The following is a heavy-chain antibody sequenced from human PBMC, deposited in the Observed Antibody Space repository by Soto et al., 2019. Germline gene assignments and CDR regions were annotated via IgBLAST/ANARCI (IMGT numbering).Heavy chain of an antibody. CDR1: GGSVSTGNYY. D-gene: IGHD6-19*01. J-gene: IGHJ4*02. CDR3: ARSVAVPGAHIDY. CDR2: IYYSGST. Sequence: SETLSLTCSVSGGSVSTGNYYWSWIRQPPGKGLEWIGDIYYSGSTNHNPSLRSRVSISVDTSKNEFSLRLSSVTAADTAVYFCARSVAVPGAHIDYWGQGTQVTVSS. V-gene: IGHV4-61*01.